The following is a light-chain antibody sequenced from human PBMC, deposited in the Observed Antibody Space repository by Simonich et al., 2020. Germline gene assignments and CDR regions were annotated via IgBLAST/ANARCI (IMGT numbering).Light chain of an antibody. CDR2: DVS. V-gene: IGLV2-14*03. Sequence: QSALTQPASVSGSPGQSITISCTGTSSDVVGYNYVTWYQQHPGKAPKLMIYDVSNRPSAVSNRFSVSKSGNTTSLTISGLQAEDEADYYCSSYTSSSTWVFGGGTKLTVL. J-gene: IGLJ3*02. CDR1: SSDVVGYNY. CDR3: SSYTSSSTWV.